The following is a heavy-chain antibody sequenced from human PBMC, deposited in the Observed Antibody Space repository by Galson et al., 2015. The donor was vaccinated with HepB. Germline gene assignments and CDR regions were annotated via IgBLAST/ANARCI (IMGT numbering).Heavy chain of an antibody. V-gene: IGHV4-39*01. Sequence: SETLSLTCTVSGGSISSSSYYWGWIRQPPGTGLEWIGSIYYSGSTYYNPSLKSRVTISVDTSKNQFSLKLSSVTAADTAVYYCARQGRGSPSLFGVVIMTFDYWGQGTLVTVSS. D-gene: IGHD3-3*01. J-gene: IGHJ4*02. CDR2: IYYSGST. CDR3: ARQGRGSPSLFGVVIMTFDY. CDR1: GGSISSSSYY.